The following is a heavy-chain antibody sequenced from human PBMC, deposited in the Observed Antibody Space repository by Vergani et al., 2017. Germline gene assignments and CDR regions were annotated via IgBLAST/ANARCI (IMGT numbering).Heavy chain of an antibody. J-gene: IGHJ4*02. Sequence: QVQLQQWGAGLLKPSETLSLTCAVYGGSFSGYYWSWIRQPPGKGLEWIGEINHSGSTNYNPSHKSRVTISVDTSKNQFALKLSSVTAADTAVYYCARAYYDFWSGYYGTFDYWGQGTLVTVSS. CDR2: INHSGST. CDR1: GGSFSGYY. D-gene: IGHD3-3*01. CDR3: ARAYYDFWSGYYGTFDY. V-gene: IGHV4-34*01.